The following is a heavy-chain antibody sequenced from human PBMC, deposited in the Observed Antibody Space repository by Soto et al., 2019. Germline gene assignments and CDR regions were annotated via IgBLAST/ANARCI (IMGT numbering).Heavy chain of an antibody. Sequence: VASVKVSCKASGGTFSSYAISWVRQAPGQGLEWMGGIIPIFGTANYAQKFQGRVTITADESTSTAYMELSSLRSEDTAVYYCAKDYTKKWELRDWGQGTLVTVSS. J-gene: IGHJ4*02. V-gene: IGHV1-69*13. CDR1: GGTFSSYA. D-gene: IGHD1-26*01. CDR3: AKDYTKKWELRD. CDR2: IIPIFGTA.